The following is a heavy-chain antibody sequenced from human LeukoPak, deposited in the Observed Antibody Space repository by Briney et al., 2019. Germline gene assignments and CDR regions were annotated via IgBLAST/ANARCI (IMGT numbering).Heavy chain of an antibody. D-gene: IGHD6-13*01. CDR2: ISWDSDNI. CDR3: AKAIAAPGAFDI. V-gene: IGHV3-9*01. CDR1: GSNFDDSA. Sequence: AGGSLRLSCAASGSNFDDSAMHWVRRAPGKGLEWVSGISWDSDNIIYADSVRGRFTISRDNARNSLYLQMNSLRPEDTALYYCAKAIAAPGAFDIWGQGTMVTVSS. J-gene: IGHJ3*02.